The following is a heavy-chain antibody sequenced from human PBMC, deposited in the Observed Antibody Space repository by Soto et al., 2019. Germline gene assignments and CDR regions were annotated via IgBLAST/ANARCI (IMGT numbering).Heavy chain of an antibody. CDR1: GYTFTSYG. D-gene: IGHD6-19*01. CDR3: ARASDGYRSGWYVGYFDY. Sequence: ASVKVSCKASGYTFTSYGISWVRQAPGQGLEWMGWIRAYNGYTNYAQKFQGRVTITADTSTSTAYMELRSLISDDTAVYYCARASDGYRSGWYVGYFDYWGQGTLVTVSS. J-gene: IGHJ4*02. V-gene: IGHV1-18*04. CDR2: IRAYNGYT.